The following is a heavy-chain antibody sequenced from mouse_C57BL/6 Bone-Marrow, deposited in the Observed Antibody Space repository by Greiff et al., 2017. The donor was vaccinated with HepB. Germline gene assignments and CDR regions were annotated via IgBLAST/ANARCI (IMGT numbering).Heavy chain of an antibody. J-gene: IGHJ4*01. CDR1: GYTFTSYW. D-gene: IGHD2-5*01. CDR2: IDPNSGGT. Sequence: QVQLQQPGAELVKPGASVKLSCKASGYTFTSYWMHWVKQRPGRGLEWIGRIDPNSGGTKYNEKFKSKATLTVDKPSSIAYMQLSSLTSEDSAVYYCARKSNYDAMDYWGQGTSVTVSS. CDR3: ARKSNYDAMDY. V-gene: IGHV1-72*01.